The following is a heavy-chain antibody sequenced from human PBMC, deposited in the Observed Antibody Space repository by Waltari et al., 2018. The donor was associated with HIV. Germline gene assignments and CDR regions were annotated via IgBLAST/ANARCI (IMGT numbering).Heavy chain of an antibody. V-gene: IGHV3-23*01. D-gene: IGHD5-18*01. J-gene: IGHJ4*02. Sequence: EVQLLESGGDLVQPGGSLRLSCAASGFIFSNNAMCWVRQAPGKGIGWVSSRCGNGRDKNYAASVKGRFTISRDNSKNILYLQMNSLQAEDTAVYFCAGGFSHVLDYWGQGTLVTVSS. CDR2: RCGNGRDK. CDR3: AGGFSHVLDY. CDR1: GFIFSNNA.